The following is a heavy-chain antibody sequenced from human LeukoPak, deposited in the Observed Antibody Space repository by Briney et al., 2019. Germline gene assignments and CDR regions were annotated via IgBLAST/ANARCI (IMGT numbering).Heavy chain of an antibody. Sequence: SGTLSLTCTVSGGSISSSSYYWGWIRQPPGKGLEWIGSTYYSGSTYYNPSLKSRVTISVDTSKNQFSLKLSSVTAADTAVYYCARDPSGFGDPYWGQGTLVTVSS. V-gene: IGHV4-39*07. D-gene: IGHD3-10*01. J-gene: IGHJ4*02. CDR1: GGSISSSSYY. CDR2: TYYSGST. CDR3: ARDPSGFGDPY.